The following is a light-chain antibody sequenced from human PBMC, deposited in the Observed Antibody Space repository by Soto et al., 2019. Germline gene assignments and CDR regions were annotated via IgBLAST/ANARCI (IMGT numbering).Light chain of an antibody. V-gene: IGKV1-12*01. CDR3: QQAGNYPVT. CDR1: QDIRSY. J-gene: IGKJ4*01. CDR2: TAS. Sequence: DIQLTQSPSSVSASVGDRVTITCRASQDIRSYLAWYQQKPGKAPNLLIYTASSLQSGVPSRFSGSGSGTDFTLTINNLQPEDFATYHYQQAGNYPVTFGGGTKVEMK.